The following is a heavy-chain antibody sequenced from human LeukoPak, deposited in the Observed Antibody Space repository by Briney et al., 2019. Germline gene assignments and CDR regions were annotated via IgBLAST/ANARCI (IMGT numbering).Heavy chain of an antibody. CDR1: GGSFSGYY. CDR2: INHSGST. D-gene: IGHD3-10*01. J-gene: IGHJ4*02. Sequence: PSETLSLTCAVYGGSFSGYYWSWIRQPPGKELEWIGEINHSGSTNYNPSLKSRVTISVDTSKNQFSLKLSSVTAADTAVYYCARRGRRITIVRGVFDYWGQGTLVTVSS. V-gene: IGHV4-34*01. CDR3: ARRGRRITIVRGVFDY.